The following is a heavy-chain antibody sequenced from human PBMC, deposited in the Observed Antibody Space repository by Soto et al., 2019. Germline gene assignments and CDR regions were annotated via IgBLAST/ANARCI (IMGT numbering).Heavy chain of an antibody. Sequence: PGGSLRLPCAASGFTFSSYGMHWVRQAPGKGLEWVAGIWYDGSNKYYAESVKGRFTFSRDNSKTTPYLQMNSLRAEDTAVYYGASDDSPTQRLDDWGQGTRVTVSS. CDR2: IWYDGSNK. CDR3: ASDDSPTQRLDD. CDR1: GFTFSSYG. V-gene: IGHV3-33*01. J-gene: IGHJ4*02. D-gene: IGHD1-1*01.